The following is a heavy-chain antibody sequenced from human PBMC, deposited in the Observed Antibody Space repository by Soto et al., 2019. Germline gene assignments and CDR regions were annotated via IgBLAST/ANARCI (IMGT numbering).Heavy chain of an antibody. J-gene: IGHJ4*02. CDR1: GFPLNNRGEG. CDR3: AHRRGDLFHGHYYFDF. V-gene: IGHV2-5*02. D-gene: IGHD3-3*01. CDR2: ISWDVEK. Sequence: QITLKESGPTLVKPTQTLTLTFTFSGFPLNNRGEGVGWIRRPPVTDLGRLALISWDVEKRYRPSLKSRFTVANDTSERLVVLTMATMDPVDTATYYCAHRRGDLFHGHYYFDFWGQGTLVTVSS.